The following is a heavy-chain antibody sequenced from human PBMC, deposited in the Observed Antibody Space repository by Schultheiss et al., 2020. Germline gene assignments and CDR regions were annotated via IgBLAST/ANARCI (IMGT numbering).Heavy chain of an antibody. CDR1: GFTFSSYS. CDR2: ISSSSSYI. D-gene: IGHD3-9*01. Sequence: GESLKISCAASGFTFSSYSMNWVRQAPGKGLEWVSSISSSSSYIYYADSVKGRFTISRDNAKNSLYLQMNSLRAEDTAVYYCARGVGLYYDILTGYYTYWGQGTLVTVSS. CDR3: ARGVGLYYDILTGYYTY. V-gene: IGHV3-21*01. J-gene: IGHJ4*02.